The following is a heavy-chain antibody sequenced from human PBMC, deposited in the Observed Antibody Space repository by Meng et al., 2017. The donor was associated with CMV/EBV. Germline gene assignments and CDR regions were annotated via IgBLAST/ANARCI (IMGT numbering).Heavy chain of an antibody. J-gene: IGHJ4*02. CDR3: ARDIYEGGLDY. V-gene: IGHV3-53*01. CDR1: GYIVSTHS. CDR2: IYSDSRT. D-gene: IGHD3-3*01. Sequence: SWADFGYIVSTHSMPWVRQAPGKGLEWVSAIYSDSRTYYADSVEGRFTISRDNSKNTLYLKMNSLRAEDTAVYYCARDIYEGGLDYWGQGTLVTVSS.